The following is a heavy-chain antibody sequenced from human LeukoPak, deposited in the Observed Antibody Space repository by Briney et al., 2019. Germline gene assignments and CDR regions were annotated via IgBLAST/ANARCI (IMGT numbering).Heavy chain of an antibody. J-gene: IGHJ4*02. D-gene: IGHD1-1*01. CDR1: GYTFTSYD. CDR2: MNPNSGNT. V-gene: IGHV1-8*03. Sequence: EASVKVSCKASGYTFTSYDINWVRQATGQGLEWMGWMNPNSGNTGFAQKFQGRVTITRNTSISTAYMELSRLRSDDTAVYYCARDAVTGPLLWTEFDYWGQGTLVTVSS. CDR3: ARDAVTGPLLWTEFDY.